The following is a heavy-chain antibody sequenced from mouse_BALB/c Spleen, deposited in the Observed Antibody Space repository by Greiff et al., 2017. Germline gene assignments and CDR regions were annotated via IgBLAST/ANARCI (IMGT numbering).Heavy chain of an antibody. D-gene: IGHD4-1*01. CDR2: INPSNGRT. CDR1: GYTFTSYW. V-gene: IGHV1S81*02. Sequence: QVQLQQPGAELVKPGASVKLSCKASGYTFTSYWMHWVKQRPGPGLEWIGEINPSNGRTNYNEKFKSKATLTVDKSSSTAYMQLSSLTSEDSAVYYCARGGTGTNDYWGQGTTLTVSS. CDR3: ARGGTGTNDY. J-gene: IGHJ2*01.